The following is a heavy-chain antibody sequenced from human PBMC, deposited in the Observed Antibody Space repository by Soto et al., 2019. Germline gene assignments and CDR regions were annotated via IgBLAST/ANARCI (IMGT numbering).Heavy chain of an antibody. Sequence: PSETLSLTCIVSGGSITSYYWSWVRQPPGRALEWIGYIYYSGSTDYNPSLKSRATISIDTSKNQFSLRLTSVTAADTAVYYCARGYSSSSQSYGMDVWGPGTTVTVSS. CDR2: IYYSGST. CDR3: ARGYSSSSQSYGMDV. V-gene: IGHV4-59*01. D-gene: IGHD6-6*01. J-gene: IGHJ6*02. CDR1: GGSITSYY.